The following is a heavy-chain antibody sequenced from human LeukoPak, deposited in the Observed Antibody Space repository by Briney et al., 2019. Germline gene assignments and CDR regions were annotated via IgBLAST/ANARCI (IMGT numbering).Heavy chain of an antibody. CDR2: TSSDGTAT. CDR3: AREVSVGLGFDY. D-gene: IGHD1-26*01. Sequence: GGSLRLSCGASGFIFSSYWMHWVRQAPGKGLVWVSRTSSDGTATTYADSVKGRFTMSRDNAKHTLYLQMNSLRAEDTAVYYCAREVSVGLGFDYWGQGTLVTVSS. J-gene: IGHJ4*02. CDR1: GFIFSSYW. V-gene: IGHV3-74*01.